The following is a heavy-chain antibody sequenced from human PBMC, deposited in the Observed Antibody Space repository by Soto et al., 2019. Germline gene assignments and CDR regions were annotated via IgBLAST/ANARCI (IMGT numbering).Heavy chain of an antibody. CDR2: ISSSSSTI. V-gene: IGHV3-48*02. D-gene: IGHD2-21*02. Sequence: GGSLRLSCAASGFTFSSYSMNWVRQAPGKGLEWVSYISSSSSTIYYADSVKGRFTISRDNAKNSLYLQMNSLRDEDTAVYYCARAPPHIVVVTAINWFDPWGQGTLVTVS. CDR1: GFTFSSYS. J-gene: IGHJ5*02. CDR3: ARAPPHIVVVTAINWFDP.